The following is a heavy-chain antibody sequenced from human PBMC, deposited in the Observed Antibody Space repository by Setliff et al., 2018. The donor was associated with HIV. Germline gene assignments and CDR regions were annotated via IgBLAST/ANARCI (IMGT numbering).Heavy chain of an antibody. CDR1: GGSISSSSYY. Sequence: SETLFLTCTVSGGSISSSSYYWGWIRQPPGKGLEWIGSIYYSGSTYYNPSLESRVTISVDTSKNHFSLRLSSVTAADTAVYYCARRAVAGTSFDYWGQGTLVTVSS. CDR2: IYYSGST. CDR3: ARRAVAGTSFDY. J-gene: IGHJ4*02. D-gene: IGHD6-19*01. V-gene: IGHV4-39*02.